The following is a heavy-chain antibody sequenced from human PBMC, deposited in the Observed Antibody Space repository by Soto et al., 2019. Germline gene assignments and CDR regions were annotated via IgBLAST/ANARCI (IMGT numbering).Heavy chain of an antibody. V-gene: IGHV1-2*02. Sequence: ASVKVSCKASGYTFTGYYMHWVRQAPGQLLEWMGWINPNSGGTNYAQKFQGRVTMTRDTSISTAYMELSRLRSDDTAVYYCARGRVCSSTSCHPGWFDPWGQGTLVTVSS. D-gene: IGHD2-2*01. CDR1: GYTFTGYY. CDR2: INPNSGGT. J-gene: IGHJ5*02. CDR3: ARGRVCSSTSCHPGWFDP.